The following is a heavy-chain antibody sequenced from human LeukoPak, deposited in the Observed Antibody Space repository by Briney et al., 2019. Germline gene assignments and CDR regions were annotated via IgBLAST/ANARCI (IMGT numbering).Heavy chain of an antibody. Sequence: PSETLSLTCTVSGGSLSSSSYYWGWIRQPPGKGLEWIGSIYYSGSTYYNPSLESRFTISVDTSKNQFSLKLSSVTAADTAVYYCARGRIGRFGGFDYWGQGTLVTVSS. CDR2: IYYSGST. D-gene: IGHD3-10*01. V-gene: IGHV4-39*01. CDR1: GGSLSSSSYY. CDR3: ARGRIGRFGGFDY. J-gene: IGHJ4*02.